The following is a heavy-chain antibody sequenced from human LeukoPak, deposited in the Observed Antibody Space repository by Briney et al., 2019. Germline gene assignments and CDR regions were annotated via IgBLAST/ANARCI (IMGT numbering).Heavy chain of an antibody. V-gene: IGHV3-33*01. J-gene: IGHJ4*02. Sequence: GGSLRLSCAASGFTFSNYGMHWVRQAPGKGLEWVAVISYDGNYKYYADSVKGRFTISRDDSKNTLYLQKNSLRAEDTAVYYCARGVGACTSGVCYRGDDYWGQGTLVRVSS. CDR2: ISYDGNYK. D-gene: IGHD2-8*01. CDR1: GFTFSNYG. CDR3: ARGVGACTSGVCYRGDDY.